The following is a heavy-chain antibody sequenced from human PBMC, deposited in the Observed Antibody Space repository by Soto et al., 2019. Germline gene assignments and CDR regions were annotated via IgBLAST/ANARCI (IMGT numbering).Heavy chain of an antibody. CDR2: SYYFGTT. J-gene: IGHJ5*02. CDR3: TRRYNCNDNYFDP. CDR1: GASISVHSYY. Sequence: QLQLQEAGPGLVTPSQALSLTCTVSGASISVHSYYWTWIRQPPGKGLEWIGSSYYFGTTYFNPSLKSRATISVDTSKNQFSLRLTSVTAADTAIYCCTRRYNCNDNYFDPWGPGALVTVSS. V-gene: IGHV4-39*01. D-gene: IGHD3-9*01.